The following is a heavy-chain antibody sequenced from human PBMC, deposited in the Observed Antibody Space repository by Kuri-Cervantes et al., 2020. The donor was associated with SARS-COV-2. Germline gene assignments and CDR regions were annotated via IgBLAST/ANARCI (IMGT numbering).Heavy chain of an antibody. CDR2: ISYSGGTT. CDR3: AKEQEYQLLLGYLYDY. J-gene: IGHJ4*02. CDR1: GFTLSRYT. Sequence: LSLTCAAPGFTLSRYTMNWVRQAPGKGMEWVSYISYSGGTTFYTDSVKGRFTISRDNAKKSLYLQMNSLRAEDTTVYYCAKEQEYQLLLGYLYDYWGQGTLVTVSS. V-gene: IGHV3-48*01. D-gene: IGHD2-2*01.